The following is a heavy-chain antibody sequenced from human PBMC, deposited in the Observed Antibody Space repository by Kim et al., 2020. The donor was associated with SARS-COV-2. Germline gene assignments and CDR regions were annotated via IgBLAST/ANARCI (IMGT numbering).Heavy chain of an antibody. CDR2: ISSYRSIT. J-gene: IGHJ6*02. CDR1: RFTFNNYW. V-gene: IGHV3-74*01. D-gene: IGHD3-10*01. Sequence: GGSLRLSCSVSRFTFNNYWINLVRHAPGKGLVWVSRISSYRSITNYADSVKVRFTMSRDNAENTLYLQMNSLRAEDTAVYYCARGFFRVGFDVWGQGTTGAAYS. CDR3: ARGFFRVGFDV.